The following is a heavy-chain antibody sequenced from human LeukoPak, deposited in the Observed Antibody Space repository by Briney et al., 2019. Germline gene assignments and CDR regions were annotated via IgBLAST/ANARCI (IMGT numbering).Heavy chain of an antibody. CDR2: IYPGDSDT. Sequence: GESLKISCMGSGFSFTSYWVGWVRQMPGKGLEWMGIIYPGDSDTRYSPSFQGQVTISADKSISTAYLQWSSLKASDTAMYYCARAPSYDYVWGSYRYGGDNAFDIWGQGAMVTVSS. V-gene: IGHV5-51*01. CDR1: GFSFTSYW. D-gene: IGHD3-16*02. J-gene: IGHJ3*02. CDR3: ARAPSYDYVWGSYRYGGDNAFDI.